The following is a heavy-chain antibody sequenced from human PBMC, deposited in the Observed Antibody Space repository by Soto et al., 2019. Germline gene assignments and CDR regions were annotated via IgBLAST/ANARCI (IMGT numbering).Heavy chain of an antibody. Sequence: PSETLSLTCSVSDDSINRDKYYWGWIRQPPGKGLEWIGSIYYRGNAYYNPSLQTRVTISLDKSKSQFSLKLNSVTAADSAVYFCARLEGLATISYYFDVWGPGALVTVSS. V-gene: IGHV4-39*01. CDR2: IYYRGNA. CDR1: DDSINRDKYY. CDR3: ARLEGLATISYYFDV. J-gene: IGHJ4*02. D-gene: IGHD3-9*01.